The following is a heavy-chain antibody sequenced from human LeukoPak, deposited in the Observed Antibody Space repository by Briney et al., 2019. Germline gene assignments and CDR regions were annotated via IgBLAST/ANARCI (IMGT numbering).Heavy chain of an antibody. CDR2: ISGSGGST. D-gene: IGHD3-3*01. CDR3: AKDVTSGYLFDY. J-gene: IGHJ4*02. CDR1: GFTFSSYA. V-gene: IGHV3-23*01. Sequence: PGGSLRLSCAASGFTFSSYAMSWVRQAPGKGLEWVSAISGSGGSTYYADSVKGRFTISRDNSKNTLYLQMNSLRAGDTAVYYCAKDVTSGYLFDYWGQGTLVTVSS.